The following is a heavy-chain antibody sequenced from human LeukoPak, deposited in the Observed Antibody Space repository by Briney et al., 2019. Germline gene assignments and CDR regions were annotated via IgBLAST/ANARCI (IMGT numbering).Heavy chain of an antibody. Sequence: ASVKVSCKASGYTFTSYGISWVRQAPGQGLEWMGWISAYNGNTNYAQKLQGRVTMTTDTSTSTAYMELRSLRSEDTAVYYCARGYCSGGSCYHYYYGMDVWGQGTTVTVSS. J-gene: IGHJ6*02. CDR3: ARGYCSGGSCYHYYYGMDV. D-gene: IGHD2-15*01. CDR2: ISAYNGNT. V-gene: IGHV1-18*01. CDR1: GYTFTSYG.